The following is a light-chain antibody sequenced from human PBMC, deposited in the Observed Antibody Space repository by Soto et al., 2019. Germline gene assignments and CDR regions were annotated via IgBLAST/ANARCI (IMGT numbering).Light chain of an antibody. CDR2: SAS. J-gene: IGKJ5*01. CDR1: QDIARW. CDR3: QQLNSYPQT. V-gene: IGKV1-12*01. Sequence: DIHITHSPSSVSSSVLYIFTFTCLASQDIARWLAWYQQQPGKPPKLLVYSASTLQSGVPSRFSGSGSGPDFTLTISSLQPEDSATYFCQQLNSYPQTFGQGTRLEIK.